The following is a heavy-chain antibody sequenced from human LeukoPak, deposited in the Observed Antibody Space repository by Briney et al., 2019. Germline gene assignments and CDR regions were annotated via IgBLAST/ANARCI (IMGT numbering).Heavy chain of an antibody. CDR3: ARASYYDFWSGYSGIDYYFDY. CDR1: GGSISSGGYS. D-gene: IGHD3-3*01. V-gene: IGHV4-30-2*01. CDR2: IYHSGST. Sequence: SQTLSLTCAVSGGSISSGGYSWSWIRQPPGEGLEWIGYIYHSGSTYYNPSLKSRVTISVDRSKNQFSLKLSSVTAADTAVYYCARASYYDFWSGYSGIDYYFDYWGQGTLVTVSS. J-gene: IGHJ4*02.